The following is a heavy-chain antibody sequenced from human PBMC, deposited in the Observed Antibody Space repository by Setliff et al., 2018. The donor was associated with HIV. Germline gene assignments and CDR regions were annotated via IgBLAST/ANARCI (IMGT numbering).Heavy chain of an antibody. Sequence: PSETLSLTCTVSSASITSHYWNWIRQPPGKGLEWLGNFYYSGNTNYNPSLQSRVTISLDTSNNQFSLELTSVTAADTAMYYCASFFVTTVTNQDYWGQGTPVTVSS. CDR3: ASFFVTTVTNQDY. CDR1: SASITSHY. J-gene: IGHJ4*02. V-gene: IGHV4-59*11. D-gene: IGHD4-17*01. CDR2: FYYSGNT.